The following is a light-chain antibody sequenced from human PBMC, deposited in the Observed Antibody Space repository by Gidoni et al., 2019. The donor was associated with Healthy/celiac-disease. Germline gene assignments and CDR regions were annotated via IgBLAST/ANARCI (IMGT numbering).Light chain of an antibody. Sequence: YVLTQPRSVSVAPGQTDMITCGGNNIGSNSVHWYQQKPGQAPGLVVYDDSDRPSGIPERFSGSNSGNTAPLTISRVEAGDEADYYCQVWDSSSDHWVFGGGTKLTVL. CDR3: QVWDSSSDHWV. V-gene: IGLV3-21*02. J-gene: IGLJ3*02. CDR2: DDS. CDR1: NIGSNS.